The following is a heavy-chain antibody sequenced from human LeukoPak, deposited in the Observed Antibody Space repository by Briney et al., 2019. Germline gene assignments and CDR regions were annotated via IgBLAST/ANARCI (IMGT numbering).Heavy chain of an antibody. J-gene: IGHJ4*02. CDR2: ISGSGGST. Sequence: PGGSLRLSCAASGFTFSSYAMSWVRQAPGKGLEWVSAISGSGGSTYYADSVKGRFTISRDNSKNTLYLQMNSLRAEDTAVYYCAKGPLHVRFGESDYWGQGTLVTVSS. V-gene: IGHV3-23*01. CDR1: GFTFSSYA. D-gene: IGHD3-10*01. CDR3: AKGPLHVRFGESDY.